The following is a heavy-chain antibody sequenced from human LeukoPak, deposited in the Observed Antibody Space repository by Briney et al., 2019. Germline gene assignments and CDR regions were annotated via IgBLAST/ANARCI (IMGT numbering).Heavy chain of an antibody. CDR2: ISGSGGST. D-gene: IGHD5-18*01. V-gene: IGHV3-23*01. CDR3: AKALLTGYIVFRCVAFDY. Sequence: PGGSLRLSCAASGLTVSSNCMSWVRQAPGKGLEWVSAISGSGGSTYYADSVKGRFTISRDNSKNTLYLQMNSLRAEDTAVYYCAKALLTGYIVFRCVAFDYWGQGTLVTVSS. CDR1: GLTVSSNC. J-gene: IGHJ4*02.